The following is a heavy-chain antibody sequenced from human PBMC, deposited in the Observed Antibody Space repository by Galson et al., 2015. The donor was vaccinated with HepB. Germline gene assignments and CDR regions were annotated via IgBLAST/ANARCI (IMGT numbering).Heavy chain of an antibody. CDR2: ISGSGDST. D-gene: IGHD3-3*01. J-gene: IGHJ4*02. Sequence: SLRLSCAASEFTFSNYAMSWARQAPGKGLEWVSSISGSGDSTYYADSVKGRFTISRDSSKNTLYLQMNSLRAEDTAVYYCAKYWSGYYRANYWGQGTLVTVSS. V-gene: IGHV3-23*01. CDR3: AKYWSGYYRANY. CDR1: EFTFSNYA.